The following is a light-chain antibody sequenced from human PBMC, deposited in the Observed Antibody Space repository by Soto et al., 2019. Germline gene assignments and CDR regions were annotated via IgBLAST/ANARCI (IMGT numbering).Light chain of an antibody. V-gene: IGLV1-36*01. CDR3: AVWDDNLNGVV. Sequence: QSVLTQPPSVPEAPRQRVTISCSGSWSNIGNNAVNWYQQLPGKAPKLLIYYDDLLSSGVSDRFSGSKSGTSASLAISGLQSEDEADYYCAVWDDNLNGVVFGGGTKVTVL. CDR1: WSNIGNNA. J-gene: IGLJ2*01. CDR2: YDD.